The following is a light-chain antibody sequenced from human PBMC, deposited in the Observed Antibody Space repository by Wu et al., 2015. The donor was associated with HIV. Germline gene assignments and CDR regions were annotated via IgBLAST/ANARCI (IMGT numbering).Light chain of an antibody. CDR3: QQYGSSPT. CDR1: QSVSSSY. V-gene: IGKV3-20*01. Sequence: EIVLTQSPGTLSLSPGERAALSCRAGQSVSSSYLAWYQQKPGQAPRLLIYGISSRATGIPDRFSGSGSGTDFTLTISRLGPEDFAVYYCQQYGSSPTFGQGTRLEIK. CDR2: GIS. J-gene: IGKJ5*01.